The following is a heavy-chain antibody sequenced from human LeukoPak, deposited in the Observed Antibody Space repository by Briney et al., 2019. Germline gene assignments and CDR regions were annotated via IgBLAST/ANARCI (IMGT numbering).Heavy chain of an antibody. J-gene: IGHJ6*02. V-gene: IGHV3-30*18. D-gene: IGHD3-9*01. CDR2: ISYDGSNK. Sequence: GGSLRLSCAASGFTFSSYGMHWVRQAPGKGVEGVAVISYDGSNKYYADSVKGRFTISRDNSKNTLYLQMNSLRAEDTAVYYCAKEKDDILTGDGMDVWGQGTTVTVSS. CDR1: GFTFSSYG. CDR3: AKEKDDILTGDGMDV.